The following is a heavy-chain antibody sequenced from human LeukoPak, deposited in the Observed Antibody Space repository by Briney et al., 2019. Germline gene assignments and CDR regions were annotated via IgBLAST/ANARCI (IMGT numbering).Heavy chain of an antibody. V-gene: IGHV3-74*01. Sequence: GGYLRLYCVASGFTFTSYWMHWVRQAPGKGLVWVSRIKSDESTRVYADFVKGRFTISRDNARNTVYLQMNSLIAEDTAVYYRARGLRDRYGMDVWGQGTAVTVSS. CDR1: GFTFTSYW. CDR3: ARGLRDRYGMDV. CDR2: IKSDESTR. J-gene: IGHJ6*02. D-gene: IGHD5-12*01.